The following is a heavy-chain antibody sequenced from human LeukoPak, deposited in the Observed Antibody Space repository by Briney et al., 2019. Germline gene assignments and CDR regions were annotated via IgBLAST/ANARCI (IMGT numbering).Heavy chain of an antibody. CDR3: TRGYDSSGYYLRAFDI. J-gene: IGHJ3*02. CDR2: ISSSSSYI. D-gene: IGHD3-22*01. CDR1: GFTFSSYS. V-gene: IGHV3-21*01. Sequence: GGSLRLSCAASGFTFSSYSMNWVRQAPGKGLEWVSSISSSSSYIYYADSVKGRFTISRDNAKNTLYLQMNSLRAEDTAVYYCTRGYDSSGYYLRAFDIWGQGTMVTVSS.